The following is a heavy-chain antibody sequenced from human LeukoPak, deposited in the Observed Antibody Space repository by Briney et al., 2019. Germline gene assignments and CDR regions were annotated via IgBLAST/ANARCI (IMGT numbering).Heavy chain of an antibody. CDR2: ISGSGGST. J-gene: IGHJ5*02. V-gene: IGHV3-23*01. Sequence: PGGSLRLSCAVSGLTVSTISMSWVRQAPGQGLEWVSAISGSGGSTYYADSVKGRFTISRDNSKNTLYLQMNSLRAEDTAVYYCAKDRLMVYTANWFDPWGQGTLVTVSS. D-gene: IGHD2-8*01. CDR3: AKDRLMVYTANWFDP. CDR1: GLTVSTIS.